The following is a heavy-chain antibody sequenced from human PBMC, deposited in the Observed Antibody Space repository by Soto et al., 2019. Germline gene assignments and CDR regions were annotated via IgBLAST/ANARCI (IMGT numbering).Heavy chain of an antibody. D-gene: IGHD2-2*02. CDR1: GYNFPTYD. Sequence: ASVKVSCKASGYNFPTYDIHWVRQAAGQGLEWMGWVNPKSGTTDYAQKFRGRVTMTSNTTISTAYMQLSALTCEDTAVYYCARPFCDATSCYTDWLDPWGPGTLVTVSS. J-gene: IGHJ5*02. V-gene: IGHV1-8*01. CDR3: ARPFCDATSCYTDWLDP. CDR2: VNPKSGTT.